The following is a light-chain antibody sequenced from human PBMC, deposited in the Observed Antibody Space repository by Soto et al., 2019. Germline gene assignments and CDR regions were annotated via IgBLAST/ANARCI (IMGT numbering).Light chain of an antibody. V-gene: IGKV1-9*01. Sequence: IQMHPSPYSLSATVGNSVPITCLASQGISNFLAWYQQKPGKVPKLLIYGASTLQSGVPSRFSGSGSGTEFALAISSLQPEDFATYYCQQLITYPQTFGQGTKV. J-gene: IGKJ1*01. CDR3: QQLITYPQT. CDR2: GAS. CDR1: QGISNF.